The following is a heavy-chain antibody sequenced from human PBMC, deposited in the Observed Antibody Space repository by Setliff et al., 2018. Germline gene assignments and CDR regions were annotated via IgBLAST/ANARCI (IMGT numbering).Heavy chain of an antibody. CDR2: ISTSSGTR. Sequence: GGSLRLSCVVSGFSFSNYGMTWVRQAPGKGLEWISYISTSSGTRCYADSVKGRLTISRDNANQSLYLQMNSLRAEDTAVYYCARLALTGYDSSGYYYALEYYYYMDVWGKGTTVTVSS. CDR1: GFSFSNYG. J-gene: IGHJ6*03. CDR3: ARLALTGYDSSGYYYALEYYYYMDV. V-gene: IGHV3-48*01. D-gene: IGHD3-22*01.